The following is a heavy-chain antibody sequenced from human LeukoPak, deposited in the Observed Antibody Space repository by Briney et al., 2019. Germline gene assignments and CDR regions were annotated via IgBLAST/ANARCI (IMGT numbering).Heavy chain of an antibody. D-gene: IGHD3-9*01. J-gene: IGHJ4*02. CDR1: GFTFSQYW. CDR3: AKTSLRYFDWHNSFDY. CDR2: IKHDRSEKQDGSEK. Sequence: GGSLRLSCAASGFTFSQYWMSWVRQAPGKGLEWVANIKHDRSEKQDGSEKNYVDSVKGRFTISRDNAKNSLYLQMNSLRAEDTAVYYCAKTSLRYFDWHNSFDYWGQGTLVTVSS. V-gene: IGHV3-7*03.